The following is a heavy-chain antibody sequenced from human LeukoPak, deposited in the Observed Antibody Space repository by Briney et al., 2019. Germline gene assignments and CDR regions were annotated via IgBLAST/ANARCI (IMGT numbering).Heavy chain of an antibody. CDR2: IGSDGGST. V-gene: IGHV3-74*03. Sequence: PGGSLRLSCTASGFTFSGYGMNWVRQAPGKGLVWVSRIGSDGGSTTYADSVKGRLTISRDNAKNTLYLQMTSLRAEDTAVYYCARGGSGNFYYWGQGTLVTVSS. D-gene: IGHD1-26*01. J-gene: IGHJ4*02. CDR1: GFTFSGYG. CDR3: ARGGSGNFYY.